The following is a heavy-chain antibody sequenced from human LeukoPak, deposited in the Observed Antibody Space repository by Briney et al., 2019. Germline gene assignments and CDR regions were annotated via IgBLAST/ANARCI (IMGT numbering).Heavy chain of an antibody. CDR1: DVTFSSYY. J-gene: IGHJ4*02. CDR2: TNHSGST. V-gene: IGHV4-34*01. CDR3: ASGGGPKGYYFDN. Sequence: SSETLSLTCAAYDVTFSSYYMSWIRQPPGKGLEWIGETNHSGSTNYNPSLKTRVTISVDTSKKQFSLELSSVTAADTAVYYCASGGGPKGYYFDNWGQGTLVTVSS. D-gene: IGHD3-16*01.